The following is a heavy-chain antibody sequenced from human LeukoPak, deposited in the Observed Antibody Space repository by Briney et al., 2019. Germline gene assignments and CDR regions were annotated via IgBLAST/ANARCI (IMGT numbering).Heavy chain of an antibody. CDR3: ARDGMATIGQAHFDY. V-gene: IGHV1-69*13. D-gene: IGHD5-24*01. J-gene: IGHJ4*02. Sequence: SVKVSCKASGGTFSSYAISWVRQAPGQGLEWMGGIIPIFGTANYAQKFQGRVTITADESTSTAYMELSSLRSEDTAVYYCARDGMATIGQAHFDYWGQGTLVTVSS. CDR1: GGTFSSYA. CDR2: IIPIFGTA.